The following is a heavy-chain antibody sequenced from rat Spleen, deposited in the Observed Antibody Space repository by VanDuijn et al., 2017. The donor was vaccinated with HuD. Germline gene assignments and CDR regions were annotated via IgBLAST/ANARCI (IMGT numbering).Heavy chain of an antibody. D-gene: IGHD4-3*01. CDR2: ISYDGSSS. CDR1: GFTFSSYD. Sequence: EVQLVESGGGLVQPGKSMKLSCAASGFTFSSYDMAWVRQAPTMGLEWVASISYDGSSSYYSDSVKGRFTISRDNAKKTLNLQMDSLRSEDTATYYCTNAEFGVGWFAYWGQGTLVTVSS. J-gene: IGHJ3*01. V-gene: IGHV5-20*01. CDR3: TNAEFGVGWFAY.